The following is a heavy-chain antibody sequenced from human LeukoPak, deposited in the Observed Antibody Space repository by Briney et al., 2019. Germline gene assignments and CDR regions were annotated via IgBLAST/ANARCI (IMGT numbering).Heavy chain of an antibody. Sequence: SETLSLTCTVSGGSINGYYWTWIRQSPGKGLEWIGEIYHSGSTNYNPSLKSRVTISVDKSKNQFSLKLSSVTAADTAVYYCARVSSGATTVDYWGQGTLVTVSS. CDR2: IYHSGST. CDR3: ARVSSGATTVDY. CDR1: GGSINGYY. D-gene: IGHD1-26*01. J-gene: IGHJ4*02. V-gene: IGHV4-59*12.